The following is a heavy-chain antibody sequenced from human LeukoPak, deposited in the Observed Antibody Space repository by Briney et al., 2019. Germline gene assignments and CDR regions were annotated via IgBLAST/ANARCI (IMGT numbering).Heavy chain of an antibody. CDR2: ISSSSSTI. D-gene: IGHD3-16*01. V-gene: IGHV3-48*02. CDR3: ARDQGLTWGSTALDY. Sequence: GGSLRLYCAASGFTFSSDSMNWARQAPGKGLEWVSYISSSSSTIYYADSVKGRFTISRDNAKNSLYLQMNSLRDEDTAVYYCARDQGLTWGSTALDYWGQGTLVTVSS. CDR1: GFTFSSDS. J-gene: IGHJ4*02.